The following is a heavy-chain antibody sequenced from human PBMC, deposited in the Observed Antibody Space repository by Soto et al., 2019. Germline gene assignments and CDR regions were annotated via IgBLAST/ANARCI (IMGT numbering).Heavy chain of an antibody. CDR3: ARRYVDAWGYYYGMDV. CDR1: GYSFTGYW. D-gene: IGHD4-17*01. Sequence: GESLKISCKGSGYSFTGYWISWVRQMPGKGLEWMGRIDPSDSYTNYSPSFQGHVTISADKSISTAYLQWSSLKASDTAMYYCARRYVDAWGYYYGMDVWGQGTTVNVSS. J-gene: IGHJ6*02. V-gene: IGHV5-10-1*01. CDR2: IDPSDSYT.